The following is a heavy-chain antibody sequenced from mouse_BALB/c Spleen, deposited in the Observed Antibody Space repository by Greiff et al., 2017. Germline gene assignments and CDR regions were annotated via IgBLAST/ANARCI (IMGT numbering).Heavy chain of an antibody. J-gene: IGHJ4*01. D-gene: IGHD1-1*01. CDR3: ARGGDSSYAMDY. Sequence: EVQLQQSGPELVKPGASVKMSCKASGYTFTSYVMHWVKQKPGQGLEWIGYINPYNDGTNYNEKFKGKATFTADTSSNTAYMQLSSLTSEDSAVYYCARGGDSSYAMDYWGQGTSVTVSS. V-gene: IGHV1-14*01. CDR2: INPYNDGT. CDR1: GYTFTSYV.